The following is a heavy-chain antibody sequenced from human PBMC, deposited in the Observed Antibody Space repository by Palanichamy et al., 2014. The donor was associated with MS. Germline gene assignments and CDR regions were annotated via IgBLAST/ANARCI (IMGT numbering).Heavy chain of an antibody. CDR3: ASKPPENYGMDV. V-gene: IGHV1-69*02. CDR2: IIPILGIA. J-gene: IGHJ6*02. D-gene: IGHD1-14*01. CDR1: GGTFSSYT. Sequence: QVQLVQSGAEVKKPGSSVKVSCKASGGTFSSYTISWVRQAPGQGLEWMGRIIPILGIANYAQKFQGRVTITADKSTSTAYMELSSLRSEDTAVYYCASKPPENYGMDVWGQGTTVTVSS.